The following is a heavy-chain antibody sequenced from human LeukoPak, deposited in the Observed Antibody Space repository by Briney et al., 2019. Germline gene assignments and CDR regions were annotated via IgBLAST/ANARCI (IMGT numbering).Heavy chain of an antibody. V-gene: IGHV3-23*01. Sequence: GGSLRLSCAASGFTFRNFGMSWVRQAPGEGLEWVSIISATIGSTFYADSVKGRFTISRDNSKNTMYLQMNSLRAEDTAVYYCAKRGGYDSTGYYFDSWGQGTLVTVSS. J-gene: IGHJ4*02. CDR1: GFTFRNFG. CDR2: ISATIGST. CDR3: AKRGGYDSTGYYFDS. D-gene: IGHD3-22*01.